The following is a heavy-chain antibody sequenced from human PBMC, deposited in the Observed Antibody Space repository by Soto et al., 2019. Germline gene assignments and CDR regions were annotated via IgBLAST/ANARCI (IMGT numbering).Heavy chain of an antibody. D-gene: IGHD3-10*01. V-gene: IGHV3-33*01. J-gene: IGHJ4*02. CDR3: ARGGPKYGSGSYYLDY. Sequence: PGGSLRLSCAASGFTFSSYDMHWVRQAPGKGLEWVAVIWYDASNKYYADSVKGRFTISRDNSKNTLYLQMNSLRAEDAAVYYCARGGPKYGSGSYYLDYWGQGTLVTVSS. CDR2: IWYDASNK. CDR1: GFTFSSYD.